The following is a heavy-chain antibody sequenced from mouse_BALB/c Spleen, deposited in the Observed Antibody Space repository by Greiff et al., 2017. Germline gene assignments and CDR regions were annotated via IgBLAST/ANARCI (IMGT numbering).Heavy chain of an antibody. V-gene: IGHV14-3*02. CDR2: IDPANGNT. Sequence: EVQLQESGAELVKPGASVKLSCTASGFNIKDTYMHWVKQRPEQGLEWIGRIDPANGNTKYDPKFQGKATITADTSSNTAYLQLSSLTSEDTAVYYCARVTADAMDYWGQGTSVTVSS. CDR3: ARVTADAMDY. D-gene: IGHD1-2*01. J-gene: IGHJ4*01. CDR1: GFNIKDTY.